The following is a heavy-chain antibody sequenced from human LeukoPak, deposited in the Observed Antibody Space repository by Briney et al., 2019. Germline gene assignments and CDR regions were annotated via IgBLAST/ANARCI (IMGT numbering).Heavy chain of an antibody. V-gene: IGHV3-30*02. J-gene: IGHJ3*02. CDR3: AKDGGSDPDSFDI. CDR1: GFIFNTYV. Sequence: GGSLRLSCAASGFIFNTYVMHWVRQAPSKGLEWLAFIRYDGSNKNYADSVKGRFTISRDNTKNSLYLQMNSLRAEDTAVYYCAKDGGSDPDSFDIWGQGTMVTVSS. CDR2: IRYDGSNK. D-gene: IGHD2-15*01.